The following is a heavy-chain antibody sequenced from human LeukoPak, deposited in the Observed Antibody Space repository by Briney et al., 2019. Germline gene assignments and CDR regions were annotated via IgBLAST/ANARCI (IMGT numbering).Heavy chain of an antibody. Sequence: GGSLRLSCAASGFTFSDYYMSWIRQAPGKGLEWVSYINTISSTKYYADSVKGRFTISRDNAKNSLSLQMNSLRDEDTAVYYCARGKIGYYYGDYDGYWGQGTLVTVSS. CDR1: GFTFSDYY. V-gene: IGHV3-11*04. CDR3: ARGKIGYYYGDYDGY. D-gene: IGHD4-17*01. CDR2: INTISSTK. J-gene: IGHJ4*02.